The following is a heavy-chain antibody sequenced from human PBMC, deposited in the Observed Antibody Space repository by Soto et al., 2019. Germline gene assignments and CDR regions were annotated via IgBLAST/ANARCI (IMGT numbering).Heavy chain of an antibody. V-gene: IGHV4-30-4*01. CDR2: IYYSGST. J-gene: IGHJ6*02. CDR1: GGSISSGDYY. D-gene: IGHD3-3*01. CDR3: ASYYDFWSGKADYYGMDV. Sequence: SETLSLTCTVSGGSISSGDYYWSWIRQPPGKGLEWIGYIYYSGSTYYNPSLKSRVTISVDTSKNQFSLKLSSVTAADTAVYYCASYYDFWSGKADYYGMDVWGQGTTVTVSS.